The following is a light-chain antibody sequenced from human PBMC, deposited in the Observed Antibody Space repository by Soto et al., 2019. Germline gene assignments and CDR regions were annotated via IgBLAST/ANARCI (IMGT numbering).Light chain of an antibody. J-gene: IGKJ5*01. V-gene: IGKV1-39*01. CDR1: QTIASY. CDR3: QQSYSTPIT. Sequence: DIQMTQSPSSLSASVGYRVTITCLASQTIASYLNWYQQKPGKAPRFLIYAASSLQSGVPSRFSGSGSGTDFTLTISSLQPEDFATYFCQQSYSTPITFGQGTRLEI. CDR2: AAS.